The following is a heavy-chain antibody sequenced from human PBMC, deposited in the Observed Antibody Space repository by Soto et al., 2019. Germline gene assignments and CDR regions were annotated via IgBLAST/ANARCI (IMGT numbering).Heavy chain of an antibody. J-gene: IGHJ6*02. V-gene: IGHV1-69*01. CDR3: ARSYSVTTSSCYGMDV. CDR2: IIPMFGTP. Sequence: QVQLIQSGAAVKKPGSSVKVSCHTSGDAFSSYAMSWVRQGPGQGLEWMGGIIPMFGTPIYTEKFQGRVTITADETTRAVYMELRSLTSDDSAVYYCARSYSVTTSSCYGMDVWGQGTTIIVS. CDR1: GDAFSSYA. D-gene: IGHD4-17*01.